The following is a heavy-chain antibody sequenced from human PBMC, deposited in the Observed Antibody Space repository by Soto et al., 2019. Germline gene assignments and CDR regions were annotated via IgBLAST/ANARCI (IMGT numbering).Heavy chain of an antibody. CDR1: GCTFTSYA. Sequence: QVQLVQSGAEVKKPGASVKVSCKASGCTFTSYAMHWVRQAPGQRLEWMGWINAGNGNTKYSQKFQGRVTITRDTSASTAYMELSSLRSEDTAVYYCARVSGWYYFDYWGQGTLVTVSS. V-gene: IGHV1-3*01. CDR2: INAGNGNT. J-gene: IGHJ4*02. CDR3: ARVSGWYYFDY. D-gene: IGHD6-19*01.